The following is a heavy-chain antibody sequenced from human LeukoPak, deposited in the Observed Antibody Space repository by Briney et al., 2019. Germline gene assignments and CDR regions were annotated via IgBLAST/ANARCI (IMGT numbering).Heavy chain of an antibody. V-gene: IGHV3-48*01. CDR1: GFTFSSYS. CDR2: ISSSSSNI. J-gene: IGHJ5*02. Sequence: PGGSLRLSCAASGFTFSSYSMNWVRQAPGKGLEWVSYISSSSSNIYYADSVKGRFTISRDNSKNTLYPQMNSLRAEDTAVYYCASGYSGYGHRGNWFDPWGQGTLVTVSS. D-gene: IGHD5-12*01. CDR3: ASGYSGYGHRGNWFDP.